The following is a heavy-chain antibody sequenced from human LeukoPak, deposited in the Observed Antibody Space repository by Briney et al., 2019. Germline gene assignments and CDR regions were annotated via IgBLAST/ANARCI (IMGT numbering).Heavy chain of an antibody. D-gene: IGHD2-2*01. CDR1: GYTFTSYY. Sequence: GASVKVSCKASGYTFTSYYMHWVRQAPGQGLEWMGIINPSGGSTSYAQEFQGRVTMTRDTSTSTVYMELSSLRSEDTAVYYCARDQRDCSSTSCLTSPWDWGQGTLVTVSS. V-gene: IGHV1-46*01. CDR3: ARDQRDCSSTSCLTSPWD. CDR2: INPSGGST. J-gene: IGHJ4*02.